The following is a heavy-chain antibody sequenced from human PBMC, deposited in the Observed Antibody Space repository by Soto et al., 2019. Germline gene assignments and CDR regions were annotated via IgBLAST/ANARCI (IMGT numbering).Heavy chain of an antibody. CDR2: ISSDGSDK. J-gene: IGHJ4*02. V-gene: IGHV3-30*18. Sequence: QVQLVESGGGVVQPGRSLRLSCAASGFSFGDCGMHWVRQAPGKGLEWVAAISSDGSDKYYSESVKGRFTISRDNSRNTLFLQMNSLRVGDTAVYYCVKGSEVARQELDYWGQGTLVTVSS. D-gene: IGHD2-15*01. CDR1: GFSFGDCG. CDR3: VKGSEVARQELDY.